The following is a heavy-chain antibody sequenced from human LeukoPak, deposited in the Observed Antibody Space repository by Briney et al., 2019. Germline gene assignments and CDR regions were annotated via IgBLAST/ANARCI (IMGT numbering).Heavy chain of an antibody. V-gene: IGHV3-53*01. D-gene: IGHD3-22*01. Sequence: SGGSLRLSCAASGFTVSSNYMNWVRQAPGKGLEWVSVIYSGGSTFYADSVEGRFTISRDNSNNTLYLQMNSLRAEDTAMYYCAKDIYDSSAAFDYWGQGTLVTVSS. CDR1: GFTVSSNY. J-gene: IGHJ4*02. CDR3: AKDIYDSSAAFDY. CDR2: IYSGGST.